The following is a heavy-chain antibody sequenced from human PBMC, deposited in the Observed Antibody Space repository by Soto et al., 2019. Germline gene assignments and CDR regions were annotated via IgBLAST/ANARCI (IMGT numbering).Heavy chain of an antibody. Sequence: QVQLVQSGAEVKKPGASVKVSCKASGYTFTSYGISWVRQAPGQGLEWMGWICAYNGNTNYAQKLQGRVTMTTDTSTSTAYMELRSLRSDDTSVYYCARTYCSSTSCRYDYYYYGMDVWGQGTTVTVSS. D-gene: IGHD2-2*01. V-gene: IGHV1-18*01. CDR1: GYTFTSYG. CDR2: ICAYNGNT. J-gene: IGHJ6*02. CDR3: ARTYCSSTSCRYDYYYYGMDV.